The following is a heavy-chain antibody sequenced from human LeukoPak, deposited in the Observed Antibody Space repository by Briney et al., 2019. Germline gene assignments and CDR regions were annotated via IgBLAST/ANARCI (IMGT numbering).Heavy chain of an antibody. CDR3: AGLGDGFQAPFDY. J-gene: IGHJ4*02. Sequence: QTLSLTCTVSGGSISSSSYYWGWIRQPPGKGLEWIGSIYYSGRTYYNPSLESRVTISVDTSKNQFSLKLSSVTAADTAVYYCAGLGDGFQAPFDYWGQGTLVTVSS. D-gene: IGHD5-24*01. V-gene: IGHV4-39*01. CDR1: GGSISSSSYY. CDR2: IYYSGRT.